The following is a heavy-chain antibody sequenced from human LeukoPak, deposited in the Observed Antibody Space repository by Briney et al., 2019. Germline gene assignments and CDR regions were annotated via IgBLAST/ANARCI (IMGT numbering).Heavy chain of an antibody. J-gene: IGHJ4*02. CDR3: ARDPDYYGSGSYGDY. V-gene: IGHV1-18*04. D-gene: IGHD3-10*01. CDR2: ISAYNGNT. Sequence: ASVKVSCKASGYTFTGYYMHWVRQAPGQGLEWMGWISAYNGNTNYAQKLQGRVTMTTDTSTSTAYMELRSLRSDDTAVYYCARDPDYYGSGSYGDYWGQGTLVTVSS. CDR1: GYTFTGYY.